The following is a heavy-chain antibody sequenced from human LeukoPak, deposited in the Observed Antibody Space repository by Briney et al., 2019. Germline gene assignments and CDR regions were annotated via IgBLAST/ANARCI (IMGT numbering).Heavy chain of an antibody. D-gene: IGHD3-22*01. V-gene: IGHV3-21*01. J-gene: IGHJ4*02. Sequence: PGGSLRLSCAASGFTFSSYSMNWVRQAPGKGLEWVSSISSSSSYIYYADSVKGRFTISRDNAKNSLYLQVNSLRAEDTAVYYCARQAYSSGYYFPFDYWGQGTLVTVSS. CDR3: ARQAYSSGYYFPFDY. CDR1: GFTFSSYS. CDR2: ISSSSSYI.